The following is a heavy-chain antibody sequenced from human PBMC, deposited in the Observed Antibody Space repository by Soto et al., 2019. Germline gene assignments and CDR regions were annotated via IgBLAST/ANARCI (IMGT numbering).Heavy chain of an antibody. CDR3: VRGGYMYDCAI. J-gene: IGHJ3*02. Sequence: EVQLVESGGGLVQPGGSLRLSCAASGFTFSRYWMYWFRQAPGKGLEWVSHMNNDGSYTIYAESVKGRFTFSRDNAKNTLYLQMNSLGAADTAVYYCVRGGYMYDCAIWGDGKMVTVST. CDR2: MNNDGSYT. V-gene: IGHV3-74*01. CDR1: GFTFSRYW. D-gene: IGHD2-21*01.